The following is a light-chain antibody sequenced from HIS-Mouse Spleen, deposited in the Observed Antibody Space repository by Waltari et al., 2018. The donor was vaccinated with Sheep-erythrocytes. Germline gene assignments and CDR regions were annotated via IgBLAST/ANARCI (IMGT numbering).Light chain of an antibody. CDR1: KLGDKY. J-gene: IGLJ2*01. Sequence: SYELTQPPSVSVPPGQTASTTCPGDKLGDKYACWYQQKPGQSPVLVIYQDSKRPSGIPERFSGSNSGNTATLTISGTQAMDEADYYCQAWDSSTAVFGGGTKLTVL. CDR2: QDS. V-gene: IGLV3-1*01. CDR3: QAWDSSTAV.